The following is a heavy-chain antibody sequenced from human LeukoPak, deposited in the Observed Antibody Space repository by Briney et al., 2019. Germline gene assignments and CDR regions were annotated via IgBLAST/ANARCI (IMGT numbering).Heavy chain of an antibody. D-gene: IGHD2-15*01. CDR3: VREAGHIGGLNELDI. Sequence: PGRSLRLSCAASGFTFSSYGMHWVRQATGKGLEWVSAIDTAGATYYSGSVKGRFTISREDARNSLYLQMNSLRAGDTAVYYCVREAGHIGGLNELDIWGRGTMVTVSA. V-gene: IGHV3-13*04. J-gene: IGHJ3*02. CDR1: GFTFSSYG. CDR2: IDTAGAT.